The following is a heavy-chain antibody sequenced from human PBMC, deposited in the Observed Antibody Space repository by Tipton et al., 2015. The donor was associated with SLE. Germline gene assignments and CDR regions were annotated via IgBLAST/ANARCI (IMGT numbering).Heavy chain of an antibody. V-gene: IGHV4-4*08. D-gene: IGHD3-10*01. J-gene: IGHJ3*02. CDR3: ARKQWFGELSAFDI. Sequence: GLVKPSETLSLTYTVSGGSISSFYWSWIRQPPGKGLEWVGHIYSRGNTNYNPSLKSRVTISVDTSNNQFSLKLNSVTAADTAVYYCARKQWFGELSAFDIWGQGTMVTVSS. CDR1: GGSISSFY. CDR2: IYSRGNT.